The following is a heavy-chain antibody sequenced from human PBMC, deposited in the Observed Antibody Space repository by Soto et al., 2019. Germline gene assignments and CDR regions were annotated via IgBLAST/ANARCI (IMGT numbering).Heavy chain of an antibody. V-gene: IGHV1-46*01. CDR2: INPSGGST. J-gene: IGHJ3*02. Sequence: ASVKVSCKASGYTFTSYYMHWVRQAPGQGLEWMGIINPSGGSTSYAQKFQGRVTMTRDTSTSTVYMELSSLRSEDTAVYYCARPGGNHDSSGYYKPNDAFDIWGQGTMVTVSS. CDR1: GYTFTSYY. D-gene: IGHD3-22*01. CDR3: ARPGGNHDSSGYYKPNDAFDI.